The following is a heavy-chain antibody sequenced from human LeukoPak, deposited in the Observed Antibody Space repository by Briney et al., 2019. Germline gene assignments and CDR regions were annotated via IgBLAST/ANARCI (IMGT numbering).Heavy chain of an antibody. V-gene: IGHV3-74*01. CDR3: AGILVGGNRAFDL. J-gene: IGHJ3*01. CDR2: IKSDGSST. Sequence: GGSLRLSCAASGFTFSNYWMHWVRQAPGKGLVWVSRIKSDGSSTNYADSVKGRFTISRDNAKNTLYLQMNSLRAEDTAMYYCAGILVGGNRAFDLWGQGTMATVSS. CDR1: GFTFSNYW. D-gene: IGHD2-21*01.